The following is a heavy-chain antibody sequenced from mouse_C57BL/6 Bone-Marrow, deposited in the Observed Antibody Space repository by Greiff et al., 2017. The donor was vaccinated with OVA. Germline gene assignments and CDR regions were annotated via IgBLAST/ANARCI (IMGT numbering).Heavy chain of an antibody. CDR1: GYTFTSYG. Sequence: VQLQQSGAELARPGASVKLSCKASGYTFTSYGISWVKQGNGPGLEWIGEIYPSSGNNYYNEQFKGKATLTADKSSSTAYMELRSLTSEDSAVYFCSPLLPCAYWGQGTLVTVSA. CDR3: SPLLPCAY. V-gene: IGHV1-81*01. D-gene: IGHD1-1*01. CDR2: IYPSSGNN. J-gene: IGHJ3*01.